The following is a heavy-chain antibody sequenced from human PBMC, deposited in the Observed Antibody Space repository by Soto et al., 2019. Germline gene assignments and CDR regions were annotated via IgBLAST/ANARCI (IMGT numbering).Heavy chain of an antibody. V-gene: IGHV5-51*01. CDR2: IYPGDSET. CDR3: ARHFGVAVAGTRWYFDL. CDR1: GYKFTAYW. D-gene: IGHD6-19*01. J-gene: IGHJ2*01. Sequence: PGESLKISCEASGYKFTAYWIGWVRQTPGKGLEWMGIIYPGDSETRYSPSFQGQVTISVDKSNSTAYLQWNSLEASDTATYYCARHFGVAVAGTRWYFDLWGRGTLVTVS.